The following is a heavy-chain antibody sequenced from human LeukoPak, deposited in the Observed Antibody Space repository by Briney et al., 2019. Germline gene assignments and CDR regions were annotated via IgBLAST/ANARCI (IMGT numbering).Heavy chain of an antibody. V-gene: IGHV4-34*01. CDR2: INHSGST. J-gene: IGHJ6*02. CDR1: GGSFSGYH. Sequence: SETLSLTCAVYGGSFSGYHWSWIRQPPGKGLEWIGEINHSGSTNYNPSLKSRVTISVDTSKNQFSLKLSSVTAADTAVYYCARGGYCSSTSCPYYGMDVWGQGTTVTVSS. CDR3: ARGGYCSSTSCPYYGMDV. D-gene: IGHD2-2*01.